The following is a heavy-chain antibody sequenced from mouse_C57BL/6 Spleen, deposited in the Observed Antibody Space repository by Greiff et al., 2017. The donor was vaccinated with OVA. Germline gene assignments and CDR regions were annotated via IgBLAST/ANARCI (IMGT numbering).Heavy chain of an antibody. J-gene: IGHJ4*01. V-gene: IGHV2-6*03. CDR1: GFSLTSYG. D-gene: IGHD1-1*01. Sequence: VQRVESGPGLVAPSQSLSITCTVSGFSLTSYGVHWVRQPPGKGLEWLVVIWSDGSTTYNSALKSRLSISKDNSKSQVFLKMNSLQTDDTAMYYCARSLFITTVVANGAMDYWGQGTSVTVSS. CDR2: IWSDGST. CDR3: ARSLFITTVVANGAMDY.